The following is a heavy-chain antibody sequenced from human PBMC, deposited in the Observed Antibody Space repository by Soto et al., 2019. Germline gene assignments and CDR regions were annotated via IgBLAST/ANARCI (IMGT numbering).Heavy chain of an antibody. J-gene: IGHJ4*02. CDR3: ARSPLQYCSGGTCYSGDY. CDR1: GFTFSSYS. Sequence: EVQLVESGGGLVKPGGSLRLSCAASGFTFSSYSMNWVRQAPGKGLEWVSSISSSSSSIYYADSVKGRFTISRDNAKKSLYLQMSSLRDEDTAVYYCARSPLQYCSGGTCYSGDYGGQGTLVTVSS. CDR2: ISSSSSSI. V-gene: IGHV3-21*01. D-gene: IGHD2-15*01.